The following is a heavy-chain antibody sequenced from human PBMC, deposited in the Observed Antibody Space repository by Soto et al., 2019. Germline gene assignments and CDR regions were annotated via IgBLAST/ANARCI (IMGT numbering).Heavy chain of an antibody. V-gene: IGHV3-13*01. D-gene: IGHD6-19*01. J-gene: IGHJ4*02. Sequence: GSLRLSCAASGFTFSSYDMHWVRQATGKGLEWVSAIGTAGDTYYPGSVKGRFTISRENSKNTLYLQMSSLRAEDTAVYYCAARTYSTGWHYFDYWGQGTLVTVSS. CDR2: IGTAGDT. CDR1: GFTFSSYD. CDR3: AARTYSTGWHYFDY.